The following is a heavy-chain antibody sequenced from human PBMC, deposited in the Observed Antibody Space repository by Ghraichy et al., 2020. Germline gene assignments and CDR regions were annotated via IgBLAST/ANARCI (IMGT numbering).Heavy chain of an antibody. CDR1: GGSISAYY. J-gene: IGHJ4*02. D-gene: IGHD3-22*01. CDR3: ARRGNYYDSSGPYFDY. CDR2: ISYSGST. Sequence: SETLSLTCTVSGGSISAYYWSWIRQPPGKGLEWIGYISYSGSTNYNPSLKSRVTISVDTSKNQFSLKLSSVTAADTAVYYCARRGNYYDSSGPYFDYWGQGTLVTVSS. V-gene: IGHV4-59*01.